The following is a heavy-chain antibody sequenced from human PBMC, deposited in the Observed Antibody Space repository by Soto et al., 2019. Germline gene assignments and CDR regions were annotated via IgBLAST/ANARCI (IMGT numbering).Heavy chain of an antibody. Sequence: QVQLVQSGAEVKKPGSSVKVSCKASGGTFSSYSINWVRQAPGQGLEWMGEISPIFGTANYAQKFQGRVTITADESTSTAHMELSSLRSEDTAVYYCARDGGRHSGGIDYWGQGTLVTVSS. V-gene: IGHV1-69*01. J-gene: IGHJ4*02. D-gene: IGHD1-26*01. CDR1: GGTFSSYS. CDR3: ARDGGRHSGGIDY. CDR2: ISPIFGTA.